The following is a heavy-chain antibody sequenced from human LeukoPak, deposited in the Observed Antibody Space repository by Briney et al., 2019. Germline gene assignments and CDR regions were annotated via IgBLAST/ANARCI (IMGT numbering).Heavy chain of an antibody. J-gene: IGHJ4*02. Sequence: GGSLRLSCAASRFTFSSYSMNWVRQAPGKGLEWVSSISSSSSYIYYADSVKGRFTISRDNAKNSLYLQMNSLRAEDTAVYYCARSRDGYTFVYWGQGTLVTVSS. CDR3: ARSRDGYTFVY. CDR2: ISSSSSYI. CDR1: RFTFSSYS. D-gene: IGHD5-24*01. V-gene: IGHV3-21*01.